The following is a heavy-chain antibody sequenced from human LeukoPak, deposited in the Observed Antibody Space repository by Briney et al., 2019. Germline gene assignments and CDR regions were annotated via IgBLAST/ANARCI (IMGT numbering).Heavy chain of an antibody. D-gene: IGHD6-19*01. CDR3: ARGGTYSSGWYGC. V-gene: IGHV4-59*01. J-gene: IGHJ5*01. Sequence: SETLSLTCTVSGGSISTYYWSWIRQPPGEGLEWIGYIYYSGGTNYNPSLKSRVTISVDTSKNQFSLKLSSVTAADTAVYYCARGGTYSSGWYGCWGQGTLVTVSS. CDR2: IYYSGGT. CDR1: GGSISTYY.